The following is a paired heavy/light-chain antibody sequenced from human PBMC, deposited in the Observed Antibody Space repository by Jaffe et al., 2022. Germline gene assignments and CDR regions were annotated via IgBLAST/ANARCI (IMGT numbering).Heavy chain of an antibody. CDR3: AHPQTGIVAPTTGGGGYFDY. Sequence: QITLKESGPTLVKPTQTLTLTCTFSGFSLSTSGVAVGWIRQPPGKALEWLALIFWDDDKRYNPSLKSRLTITKDTSKNQVVLTMTNMDPVDTATYYCAHPQTGIVAPTTGGGGYFDYWGQGTLVIVSS. V-gene: IGHV2-5*02. CDR2: IFWDDDK. CDR1: GFSLSTSGVA. D-gene: IGHD1-26*01. J-gene: IGHJ4*02.
Light chain of an antibody. V-gene: IGLV2-23*02. CDR1: NSDVGSYNL. J-gene: IGLJ1*01. CDR3: CSYAGSSTYV. CDR2: EVS. Sequence: QSALTQPASVSGSPGQSITISCTGSNSDVGSYNLVSWYQQHPGKAPKLMIYEVSKRPSGISNRFSGSKSGNTASLTISGLQAEDEADYYCCSYAGSSTYVFGTGTKVT.